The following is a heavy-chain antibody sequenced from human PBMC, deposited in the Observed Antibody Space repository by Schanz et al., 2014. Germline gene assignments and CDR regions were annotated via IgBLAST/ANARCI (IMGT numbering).Heavy chain of an antibody. CDR2: INHYGRT. V-gene: IGHV4-34*01. D-gene: IGHD1-1*01. CDR1: SGSFSGYY. Sequence: QVQLQQWGAGLLKPSETLSLSCAVYSGSFSGYYWSWIRQFPGQDLGWIGDINHYGRTNYNPSLMGRVSISIDASQNQSSLKMTSVTAADTAIYYCAIPRGSYAPNWSEARYFQHWGQGSLVTVSS. J-gene: IGHJ1*01. CDR3: AIPRGSYAPNWSEARYFQH.